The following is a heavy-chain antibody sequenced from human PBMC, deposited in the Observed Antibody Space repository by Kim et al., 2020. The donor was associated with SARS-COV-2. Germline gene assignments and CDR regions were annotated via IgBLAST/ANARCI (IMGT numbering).Heavy chain of an antibody. Sequence: GGSLRLSCAASGFTFSSYGMHWVRQAPGKGLEWVAVISYDGSNKYYADSVKGRFTISRDNSKNTLYLQMNSLRAEDTAVYYCAKASGWLVDYWGQGTLVTVSS. CDR2: ISYDGSNK. CDR1: GFTFSSYG. D-gene: IGHD6-19*01. J-gene: IGHJ4*02. CDR3: AKASGWLVDY. V-gene: IGHV3-30*18.